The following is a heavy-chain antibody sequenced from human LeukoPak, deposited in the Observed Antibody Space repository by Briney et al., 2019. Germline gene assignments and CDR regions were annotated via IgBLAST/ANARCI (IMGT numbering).Heavy chain of an antibody. D-gene: IGHD1-26*01. CDR1: GFTVNSNS. CDR2: VYSGDRT. J-gene: IGHJ4*02. Sequence: GGSLTLSCAASGFTVNSNSMSWVRQAPGKGLEWVSVVYSGDRTYYADSVKGRFTISRDDSTNTLYLLMNSLRAEDTAVYYCARGYLIDYWGQGTLVTVSS. CDR3: ARGYLIDY. V-gene: IGHV3-66*01.